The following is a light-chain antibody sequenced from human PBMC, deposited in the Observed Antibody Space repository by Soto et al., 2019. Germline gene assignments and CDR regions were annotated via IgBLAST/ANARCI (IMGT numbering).Light chain of an antibody. Sequence: EIQMTQSPSSLSASVGDRVTITCRASQGISHYLAWYQQKPGKPPTLLMYGASTLQSGVPSRFSGSGSGTDFTLTISSLQPEDAAVYYCQRYNSAPRTFGQGTKVDIK. CDR1: QGISHY. V-gene: IGKV1-27*01. CDR2: GAS. CDR3: QRYNSAPRT. J-gene: IGKJ1*01.